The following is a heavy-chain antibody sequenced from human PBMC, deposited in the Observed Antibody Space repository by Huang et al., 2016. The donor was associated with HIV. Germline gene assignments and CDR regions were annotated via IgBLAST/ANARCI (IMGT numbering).Heavy chain of an antibody. V-gene: IGHV3-74*01. D-gene: IGHD3-22*01. J-gene: IGHJ4*02. CDR1: GFSISSDW. Sequence: EVQLVESGGGLVQPGGSLRLSCAASGFSISSDWMHWVRQAPGKGVVWVSRTNSDGSITSYADSGKGRFTISRDNAKNTLYLQMNSLRAEDTAVYYCARDPRIQSWLNFFDYWGQGTLVSVSS. CDR3: ARDPRIQSWLNFFDY. CDR2: TNSDGSIT.